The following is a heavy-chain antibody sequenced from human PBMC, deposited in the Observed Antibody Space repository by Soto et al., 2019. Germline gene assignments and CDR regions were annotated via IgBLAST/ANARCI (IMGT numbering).Heavy chain of an antibody. CDR1: GFTVSSNY. J-gene: IGHJ6*03. CDR2: IYSGGST. V-gene: IGHV3-66*01. CDR3: ARDSRGPYYMDV. Sequence: EVQLVESGGGLVQPGGSLRLSCAASGFTVSSNYMSWVRQAPGKGLERVSVIYSGGSTYYADSVKGRFTISRDNSKNTLYLQMNSLRAEDTAVYYCARDSRGPYYMDVWGKGTTVTVSS. D-gene: IGHD2-2*01.